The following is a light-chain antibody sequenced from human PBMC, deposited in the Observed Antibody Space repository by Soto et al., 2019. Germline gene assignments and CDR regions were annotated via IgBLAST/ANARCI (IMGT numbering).Light chain of an antibody. V-gene: IGKV3-20*01. Sequence: EIVLTQSPGTLSLSPGERATLSCRASQTVISTYLAWYQQKPGQAPRLLIYGASSRATDFPDRFSGSGSGADFQLDIRRLEPEYFAVYYCQQYATAPWTVGEGTKVEIK. J-gene: IGKJ1*01. CDR3: QQYATAPWT. CDR2: GAS. CDR1: QTVISTY.